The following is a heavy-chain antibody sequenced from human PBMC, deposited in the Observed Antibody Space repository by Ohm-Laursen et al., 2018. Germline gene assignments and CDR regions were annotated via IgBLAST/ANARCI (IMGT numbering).Heavy chain of an antibody. Sequence: SLRLSCAAPGLTVSTNYMTWVRQAPGEGLEWVSVIYTGGTTYYADSVKGRFTISRDNSKNMVYLQMNSLTAEDTAIYYCAKSRVGSTPTVDYWGQGTLVTVSS. V-gene: IGHV3-53*01. J-gene: IGHJ4*02. D-gene: IGHD4-17*01. CDR2: IYTGGTT. CDR3: AKSRVGSTPTVDY. CDR1: GLTVSTNY.